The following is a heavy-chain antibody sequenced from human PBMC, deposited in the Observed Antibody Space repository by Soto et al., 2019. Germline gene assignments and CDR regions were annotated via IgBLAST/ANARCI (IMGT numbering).Heavy chain of an antibody. Sequence: GGSLRLSCATSGLTFSNYAMSWDRQAPGGGLEWVSSMSGSSSTTYYADSVRGRFTISRDRSKNTLYLQMSSLRAEDTALYYCAKNKERELPRVIDFWGQGTLVTVYS. CDR3: AKNKERELPRVIDF. CDR2: MSGSSSTT. V-gene: IGHV3-23*01. J-gene: IGHJ4*02. CDR1: GLTFSNYA. D-gene: IGHD1-7*01.